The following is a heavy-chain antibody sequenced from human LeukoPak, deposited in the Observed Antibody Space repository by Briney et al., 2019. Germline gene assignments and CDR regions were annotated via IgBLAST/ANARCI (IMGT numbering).Heavy chain of an antibody. Sequence: ASVKVSCKASGYTFTSYGISWVRQAPGQGLEWMGWISAYNGNTNYAQKLQGRVTMTRDTSISTAYMDLTRLRSDDTAVYYCARGTEYYFDYWGQGTLVTVSS. V-gene: IGHV1-18*01. CDR1: GYTFTSYG. CDR2: ISAYNGNT. J-gene: IGHJ4*02. D-gene: IGHD1-1*01. CDR3: ARGTEYYFDY.